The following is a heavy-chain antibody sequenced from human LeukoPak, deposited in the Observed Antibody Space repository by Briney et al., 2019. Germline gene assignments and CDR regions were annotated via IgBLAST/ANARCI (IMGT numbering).Heavy chain of an antibody. D-gene: IGHD4-17*01. CDR3: ARGGTTVTEDFDY. CDR1: GFTFSSYS. J-gene: IGHJ4*02. Sequence: WGSLRLSCAASGFTFSSYSMNWVRQAPGKGLEWVSYISSSSSTIYYADSVKGRFTISRDNAKNSLYLQMNTLRAGDTAVYYCARGGTTVTEDFDYWGQGTLVTVSS. CDR2: ISSSSSTI. V-gene: IGHV3-48*04.